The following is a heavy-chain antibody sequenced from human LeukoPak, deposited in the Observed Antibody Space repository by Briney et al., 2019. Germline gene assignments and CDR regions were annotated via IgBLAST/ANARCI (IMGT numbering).Heavy chain of an antibody. CDR3: AKGAGGFSYYNWFDP. CDR2: IYYSGTT. V-gene: IGHV4-39*07. J-gene: IGHJ5*02. CDR1: GGSISSSPYY. Sequence: PSETLSLTCTVSGGSISSSPYYWGWIRQPPGKGLEWIGSIYYSGTTHYNPSLESRVTISVDTSKNQFSLKLASVTAADTSIYYCAKGAGGFSYYNWFDPWGQGTLVTVSS. D-gene: IGHD5-18*01.